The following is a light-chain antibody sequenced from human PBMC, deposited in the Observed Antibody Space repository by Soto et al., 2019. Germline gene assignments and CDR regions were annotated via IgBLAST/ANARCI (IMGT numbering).Light chain of an antibody. CDR1: ASDVGVYNY. J-gene: IGLJ1*01. CDR2: EVT. V-gene: IGLV2-8*01. Sequence: LTQPPSASGSLGQSVTISCTGTASDVGVYNYASWYQQHPGKAPKLMIYEVTKRPSGVPDRFSGSKSGNTASLTVSGLQAEDEADYYCSSYAGSSTLYVFGTGTKVTVL. CDR3: SSYAGSSTLYV.